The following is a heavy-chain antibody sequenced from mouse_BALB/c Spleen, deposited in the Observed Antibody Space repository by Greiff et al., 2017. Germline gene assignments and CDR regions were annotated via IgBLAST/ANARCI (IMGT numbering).Heavy chain of an antibody. CDR2: ISYSGST. V-gene: IGHV3-8*02. Sequence: DVQLQESGPSLVKPSQTLSLTCSVTGDSITSGYWNWIRKFPGNKLEYMGYISYSGSTYYNPSLKTRISITRDTSKNQYYLQLNSVTTEDTATYYCARCHYYGSSSFAYWGQGTLVTVSA. CDR1: GDSITSGY. D-gene: IGHD1-1*01. CDR3: ARCHYYGSSSFAY. J-gene: IGHJ3*01.